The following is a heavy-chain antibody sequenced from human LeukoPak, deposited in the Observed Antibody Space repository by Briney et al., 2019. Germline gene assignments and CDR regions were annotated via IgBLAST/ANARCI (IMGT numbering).Heavy chain of an antibody. V-gene: IGHV4-39*01. CDR1: GGPISSSSYY. D-gene: IGHD3-16*01. CDR2: IYYSGST. J-gene: IGHJ4*02. CDR3: ARHVLPRSAMTTFYVSYFDY. Sequence: SETLSLTCTVSGGPISSSSYYWGWIRQPPGKGLEWIGSIYYSGSTYYNPSLKSRVTISVGTSKNQFSLKLSSVTAADTAVHYCARHVLPRSAMTTFYVSYFDYWGQGTLVTVSS.